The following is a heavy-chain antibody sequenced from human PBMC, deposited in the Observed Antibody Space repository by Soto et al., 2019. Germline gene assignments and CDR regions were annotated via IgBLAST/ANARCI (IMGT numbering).Heavy chain of an antibody. CDR1: GGSISSTSYY. V-gene: IGHV4-39*01. D-gene: IGHD3-10*01. Sequence: QLQLQESGPGLVKPSETLSLTCTVSGGSISSTSYYWGWIRQPPGKGLEWIGNIYHNGTTYYNPSLPSRVTISVDTSKNQFSLKLTSVTAADTAVYYCARHDYDSGSYVRYWGQGTLVTVSS. CDR3: ARHDYDSGSYVRY. J-gene: IGHJ4*02. CDR2: IYHNGTT.